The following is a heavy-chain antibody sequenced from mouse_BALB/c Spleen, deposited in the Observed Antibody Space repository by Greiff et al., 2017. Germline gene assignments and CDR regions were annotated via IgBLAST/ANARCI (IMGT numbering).Heavy chain of an antibody. V-gene: IGHV2-9*02. D-gene: IGHD2-2*01. CDR3: ARDRGGYGWLAY. J-gene: IGHJ3*01. CDR2: IWAGGST. CDR1: GFSLTSYG. Sequence: VMLVESGPGLVAPSQSLSITCTVSGFSLTSYGVHWVRQPPGKGLEWLGVIWAGGSTNYNSALMSRLSISKDNSKSQVFLKMNSLQTDDTAMYYCARDRGGYGWLAYWGQGTLVTVSA.